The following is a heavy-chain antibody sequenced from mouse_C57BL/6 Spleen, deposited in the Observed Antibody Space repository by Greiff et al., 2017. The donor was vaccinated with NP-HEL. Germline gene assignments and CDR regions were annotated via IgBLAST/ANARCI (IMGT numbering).Heavy chain of an antibody. D-gene: IGHD2-3*01. V-gene: IGHV2-6*03. J-gene: IGHJ4*01. CDR2: IWSDGST. CDR3: ARRGDGYYDYAMDY. Sequence: QVQLKESGPGLVAPSQSLSITCTVSGFSLTSYGVHWVRQPPGKGLEWLVVIWSDGSTTYNSALKSRLSISKDNSKSQVFLKMNSLQTDDTAVYYCARRGDGYYDYAMDYWGQGTSVTVSS. CDR1: GFSLTSYG.